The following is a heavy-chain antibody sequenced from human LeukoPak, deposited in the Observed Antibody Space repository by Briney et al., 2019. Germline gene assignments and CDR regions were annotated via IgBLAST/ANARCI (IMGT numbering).Heavy chain of an antibody. CDR1: GFRISDYY. V-gene: IGHV3-11*01. CDR3: ARHTLNYYYYMDV. CDR2: ISSSDNSI. Sequence: PRGSLRLSCAASGFRISDYYMSWIRLAPGKGLEWVSYISSSDNSISYVDSVKGRFTISRDNVNNSLYLQMNSLKAEDTAVYYCARHTLNYYYYMDVWGKGTTVTISS. J-gene: IGHJ6*03.